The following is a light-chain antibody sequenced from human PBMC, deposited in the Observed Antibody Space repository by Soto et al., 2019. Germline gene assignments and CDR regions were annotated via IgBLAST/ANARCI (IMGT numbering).Light chain of an antibody. V-gene: IGLV2-14*01. J-gene: IGLJ3*02. Sequence: QSALTQPASVSGSLGQSITISCTGTISDIGSYHYVSWYQHHPGKAPKLIIYEVTNRPSGVSNRFSGSKSGNTASLTISGLQAEDEAEYYCSSYTTTSTTFGGGTKLTVL. CDR2: EVT. CDR1: ISDIGSYHY. CDR3: SSYTTTSTT.